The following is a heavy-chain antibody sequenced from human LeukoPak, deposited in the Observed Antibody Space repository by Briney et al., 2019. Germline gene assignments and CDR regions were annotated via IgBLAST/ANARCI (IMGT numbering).Heavy chain of an antibody. D-gene: IGHD2-2*01. Sequence: GGSLRLSCAASGFTFDDYAMHWVRQPPGKGLEWVSGISWNRGTIGYADSVKGRFTISGDNAKNSLYLQMNNLRPEDTAFYYCAKGYCATTSCPFDYWGQGTLVAVSS. CDR2: ISWNRGTI. J-gene: IGHJ4*02. CDR3: AKGYCATTSCPFDY. V-gene: IGHV3-9*01. CDR1: GFTFDDYA.